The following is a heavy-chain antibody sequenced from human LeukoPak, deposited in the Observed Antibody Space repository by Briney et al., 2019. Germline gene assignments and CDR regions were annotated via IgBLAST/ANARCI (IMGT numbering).Heavy chain of an antibody. D-gene: IGHD5-18*01. CDR3: AKGNGYVEY. CDR1: GFTLSDYA. CDR2: ISGSAGST. V-gene: IGHV3-23*01. Sequence: GGPLRLSCAASGFTLSDYAMSWVRQAPGKGLEWVSVISGSAGSTYYAESVKGRFTISRDNSKNTLYLQMNSLTAEDTAVYYCAKGNGYVEYWGQGTLVTVAS. J-gene: IGHJ4*02.